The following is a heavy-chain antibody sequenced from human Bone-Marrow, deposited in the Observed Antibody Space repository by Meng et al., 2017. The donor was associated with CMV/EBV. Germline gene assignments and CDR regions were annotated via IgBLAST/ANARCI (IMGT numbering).Heavy chain of an antibody. D-gene: IGHD2-15*01. V-gene: IGHV3-19*01. CDR1: GFTFSNSD. CDR3: ARLGDCSGGSCYYYYYYGMDV. CDR2: VSWNGSRT. Sequence: GGSLRLSCAASGFTFSNSDMNWVRQAPGKGLEWVSGVSWNGSRTHYADSVKGRFIISRDNAKNTLYLQMNSLRAEDTAVYYCARLGDCSGGSCYYYYYYGMDVWGQGTTVTVSS. J-gene: IGHJ6*02.